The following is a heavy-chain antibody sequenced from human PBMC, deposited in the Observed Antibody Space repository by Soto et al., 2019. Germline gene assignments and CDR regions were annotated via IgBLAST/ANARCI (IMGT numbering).Heavy chain of an antibody. D-gene: IGHD6-6*01. J-gene: IGHJ4*02. Sequence: EVQLVESGGGLVQPGGSLRLSCAASGFTFSSYWMSWVRQAPGKGLEWVANIKQDGSEKYYVDSVKGRFTISRDNAKNSLYLQMNSLRAEDTAVYYCARSYAVAAARRVYWGQGTLVTVSS. CDR3: ARSYAVAAARRVY. CDR1: GFTFSSYW. V-gene: IGHV3-7*03. CDR2: IKQDGSEK.